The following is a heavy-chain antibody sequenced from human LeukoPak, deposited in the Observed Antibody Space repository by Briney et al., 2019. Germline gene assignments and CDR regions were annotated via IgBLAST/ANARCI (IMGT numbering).Heavy chain of an antibody. CDR2: INHSGST. CDR1: GGSFSGYY. J-gene: IGHJ5*02. Sequence: PSETLSLTCAVYGGSFSGYYWSWIRRPPGKGLEWIGEINHSGSTNYNPSLKSRVTISVDTSKNQFSLKLSSVTAADTAVYYCAPSHYDSSGYKINSVWFAAWGQGTLVTVSS. V-gene: IGHV4-34*01. D-gene: IGHD3-22*01. CDR3: APSHYDSSGYKINSVWFAA.